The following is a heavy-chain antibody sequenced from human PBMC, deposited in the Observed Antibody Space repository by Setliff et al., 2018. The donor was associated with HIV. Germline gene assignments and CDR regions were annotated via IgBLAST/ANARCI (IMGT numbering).Heavy chain of an antibody. Sequence: ASVKVSCKASGYTLTSYEINWVRQATGQGLEWMGWMNPNSGDTGYAQKFQGRVTMTRNTSISTAFMELSSLRSEDTAVYYCARAPWSRGWSDAFDVWGQGTMVTVSS. CDR2: MNPNSGDT. V-gene: IGHV1-8*02. CDR1: GYTLTSYE. D-gene: IGHD6-19*01. J-gene: IGHJ3*01. CDR3: ARAPWSRGWSDAFDV.